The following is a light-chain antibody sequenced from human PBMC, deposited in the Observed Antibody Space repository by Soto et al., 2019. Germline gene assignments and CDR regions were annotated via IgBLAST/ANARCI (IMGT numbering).Light chain of an antibody. CDR1: QSVSSN. CDR2: GAS. J-gene: IGKJ1*01. V-gene: IGKV3-15*01. Sequence: EIVMTQSPATLSVSPGERVTLSCTASQSVSSNLAWYQQKPGQAPRLLIYGASTRATGIPARFSGSGSETEFTLTISSLQSEDFAVYYCQQYNNWWTFGQGTKVEIK. CDR3: QQYNNWWT.